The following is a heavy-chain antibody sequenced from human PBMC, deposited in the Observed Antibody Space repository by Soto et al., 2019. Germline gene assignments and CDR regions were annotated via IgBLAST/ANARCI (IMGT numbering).Heavy chain of an antibody. CDR2: ISYDGSNK. J-gene: IGHJ5*02. D-gene: IGHD3-3*01. Sequence: TGGSLRLSCTTSGFTFSSFGMHWVRQAPGKGLEWVALISYDGSNKNYADSVKGRFTISRDNSRGTLYLQLNSLRLEDTAVYFCAKVARPYYDVWSGPWGQGTLVTVSS. CDR1: GFTFSSFG. V-gene: IGHV3-30*18. CDR3: AKVARPYYDVWSGP.